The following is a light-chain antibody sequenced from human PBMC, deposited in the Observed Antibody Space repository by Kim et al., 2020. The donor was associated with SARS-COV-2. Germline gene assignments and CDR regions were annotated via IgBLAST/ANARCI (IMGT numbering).Light chain of an antibody. V-gene: IGKV3-15*01. J-gene: IGKJ4*01. CDR3: QQLHNWPLT. Sequence: GSPGERATLSGRASQSINNNLAWHQQKPGQAPRLLIYGTSARAIDIPGRFSGRGSGTEFNLTINSLQSEDCAVYYCQQLHNWPLTFGGGTKVDIK. CDR2: GTS. CDR1: QSINNN.